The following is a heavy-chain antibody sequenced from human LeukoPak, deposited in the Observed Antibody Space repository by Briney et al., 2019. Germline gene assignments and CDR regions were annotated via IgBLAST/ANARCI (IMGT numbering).Heavy chain of an antibody. CDR3: ARLVPSFGELLVDYYYYGMDV. CDR2: IIPILGIA. J-gene: IGHJ6*02. CDR1: GGTFSSYA. Sequence: KDSCKASGGTFSSYAISWVRQAPGQGLEWMGRIIPILGIANCAQKFQGRVTITADKSTSTAYMELSSLRSEDTAVYYCARLVPSFGELLVDYYYYGMDVWGQGTTVTVSS. V-gene: IGHV1-69*04. D-gene: IGHD3-10*01.